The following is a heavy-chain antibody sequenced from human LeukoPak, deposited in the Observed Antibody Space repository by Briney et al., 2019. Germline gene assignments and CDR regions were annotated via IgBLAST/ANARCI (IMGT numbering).Heavy chain of an antibody. D-gene: IGHD3-3*01. Sequence: ASVKVSCKASGYTFTGYYTHWVRQAPGQGLEWMGWINPNSGGTNYAQKFQGRVTMTRDTSISTAYMELSRLRSDDTAVYYCARESELRFLEWSPDMDVWGQGTTVTVSS. CDR2: INPNSGGT. V-gene: IGHV1-2*02. CDR3: ARESELRFLEWSPDMDV. J-gene: IGHJ6*02. CDR1: GYTFTGYY.